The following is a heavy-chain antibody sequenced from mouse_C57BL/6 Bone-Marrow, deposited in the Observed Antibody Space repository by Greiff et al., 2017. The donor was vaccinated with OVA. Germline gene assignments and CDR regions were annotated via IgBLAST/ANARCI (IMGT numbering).Heavy chain of an antibody. V-gene: IGHV1-76*01. CDR2: IYPGSGNT. J-gene: IGHJ3*01. Sequence: QVQLQQSGAELVRPGASVKLSCKASGYTFTDYYINWVKQRPGQGLEWIARIYPGSGNTYYNEKFKGKATLTAEKSSSTAYMQLSSLTSEDSAVYFCASGPEGFAYWGQGTLVTVSA. CDR3: ASGPEGFAY. CDR1: GYTFTDYY.